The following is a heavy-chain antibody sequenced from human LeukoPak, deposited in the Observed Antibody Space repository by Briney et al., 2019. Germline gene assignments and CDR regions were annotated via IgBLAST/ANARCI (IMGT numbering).Heavy chain of an antibody. CDR2: SRNKANSYTT. J-gene: IGHJ4*02. CDR1: GFTFSDYY. CDR3: ARGLLNMIRGVTQDYWGLTQDY. D-gene: IGHD3-10*01. V-gene: IGHV3-72*01. Sequence: GGSLRLSCAVSGFTFSDYYVDWVRQAPGKGLEWVGRSRNKANSYTTEYAASGKGRFTISRDDSQNSLYLQMNSLKTEDTAVYYCARGLLNMIRGVTQDYWGLTQDYWGQGTLVTVSS.